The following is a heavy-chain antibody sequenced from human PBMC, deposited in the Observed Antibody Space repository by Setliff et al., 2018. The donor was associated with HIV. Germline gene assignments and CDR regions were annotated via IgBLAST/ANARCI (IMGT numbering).Heavy chain of an antibody. CDR1: GGTFSSYA. CDR2: IIPILGIA. V-gene: IGHV1-69*10. CDR3: AREAVTRYCSGGSCYSTYFDY. D-gene: IGHD2-15*01. Sequence: SVKVSCKASGGTFSSYAISWVRQAPGQGLEWMGGIIPILGIANYAQKFQGRVTITTDESTSTAYMELSSLRSEDTAVYYCAREAVTRYCSGGSCYSTYFDYWGQGTLVTVSS. J-gene: IGHJ4*02.